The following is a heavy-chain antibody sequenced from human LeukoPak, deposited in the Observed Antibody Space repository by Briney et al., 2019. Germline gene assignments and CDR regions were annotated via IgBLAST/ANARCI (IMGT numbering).Heavy chain of an antibody. CDR3: ARDLYGDYELFDY. CDR2: IWYGGGIA. Sequence: GGSLRLSCAASGFTFSSYGMHWVRQAPGKGLEWVSVIWYGGGIAYYADSVKGRFTISRDNSKNTLYLQMNSLRAEDTAVYYCARDLYGDYELFDYWGQGTLVTVSS. J-gene: IGHJ4*02. D-gene: IGHD4-17*01. V-gene: IGHV3-33*01. CDR1: GFTFSSYG.